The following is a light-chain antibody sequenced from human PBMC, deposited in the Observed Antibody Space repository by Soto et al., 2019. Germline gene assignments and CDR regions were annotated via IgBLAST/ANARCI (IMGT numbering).Light chain of an antibody. V-gene: IGKV2-28*01. CDR3: MQLLQKPAT. J-gene: IGKJ5*01. CDR2: LDS. Sequence: DIVMTQSPLSLPVTPGEPASISRRSSQSLLHSNGYNYLDWYMQKAGRCPELLMYLDSNQACRVRDRSSGSGSGTDFTLEISKVEAEDVRGYYCMQLLQKPATFGQGTRLEIK. CDR1: QSLLHSNGYNY.